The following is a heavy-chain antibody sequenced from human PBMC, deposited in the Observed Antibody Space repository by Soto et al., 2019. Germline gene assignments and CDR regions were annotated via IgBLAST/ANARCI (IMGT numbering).Heavy chain of an antibody. CDR1: EFTFSSYW. D-gene: IGHD1-1*01. J-gene: IGHJ4*01. Sequence: SLRLSCAASEFTFSSYWMSWVRQAPGKGLEFVANLNQDGSDKYYGDSVRGRFTISRDNAKNSLYVQMNSLRVDDTAVYYCARVMIINSRSVFDFWGHGTLVTVSS. CDR3: ARVMIINSRSVFDF. CDR2: LNQDGSDK. V-gene: IGHV3-7*01.